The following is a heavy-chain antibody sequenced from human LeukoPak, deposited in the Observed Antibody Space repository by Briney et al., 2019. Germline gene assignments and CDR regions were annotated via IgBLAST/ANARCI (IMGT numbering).Heavy chain of an antibody. CDR3: ARRSIAARRQVWFDP. CDR1: GGSISSSSYY. D-gene: IGHD6-6*01. V-gene: IGHV4-39*07. J-gene: IGHJ5*02. CDR2: IYYSGST. Sequence: PSETLSLTCTVSGGSISSSSYYWGWIRQPPGKGLEWIGSIYYSGSTYYNPSLKSRVTISVDTSKNQFSLKLSSVTAADTAVYYCARRSIAARRQVWFDPWGQGTLVTVSS.